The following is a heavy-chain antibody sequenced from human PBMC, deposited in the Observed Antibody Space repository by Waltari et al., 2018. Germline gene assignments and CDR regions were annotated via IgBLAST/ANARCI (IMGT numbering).Heavy chain of an antibody. D-gene: IGHD3-16*01. J-gene: IGHJ4*02. CDR1: GFTFSSYA. Sequence: ELQLLESGGGLVQPEGSLRLSCTASGFTFSSYAMSWVRPAPGKGLEWVSAISGSGGSTYYADSMNGLFTISRDNSKNTLYLQMNSLRAEDTAVYYCAKDNYDYIWGNPLFDYWGQGTLVTVSS. CDR3: AKDNYDYIWGNPLFDY. CDR2: ISGSGGST. V-gene: IGHV3-23*01.